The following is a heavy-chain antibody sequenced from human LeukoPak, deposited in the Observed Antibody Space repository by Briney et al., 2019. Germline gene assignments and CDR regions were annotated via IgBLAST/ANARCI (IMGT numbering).Heavy chain of an antibody. D-gene: IGHD2-2*01. CDR3: ARDSVYQLLPADFDY. V-gene: IGHV3-9*01. CDR2: ISWNSGSI. J-gene: IGHJ4*02. CDR1: GFTFDDYA. Sequence: GRSLRLXCAASGFTFDDYAMHWDRQAPGKGLEWVSGISWNSGSIGYADSVKGRFTISRDNAKNSLYLQMNSLRAEDTAVYYCARDSVYQLLPADFDYWGQGTLVTVSS.